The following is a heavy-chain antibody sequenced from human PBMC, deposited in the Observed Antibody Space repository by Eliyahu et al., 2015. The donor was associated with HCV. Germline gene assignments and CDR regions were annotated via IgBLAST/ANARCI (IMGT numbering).Heavy chain of an antibody. J-gene: IGHJ6*02. CDR2: IKSKTDGGTT. CDR1: GFTFSNAW. D-gene: IGHD3-10*01. Sequence: EVQLVESGGGLVKPGGSLRLSCAASGFTFSNAWXXWVRQAPGKGLEWVGRIKSKTDGGTTDYAAPVKGRFTISRDDSKNTLYLQMNSLKTEDTAVYYCTTGNSGSYYYYYYGMDVWGQGTTVTVSS. CDR3: TTGNSGSYYYYYYGMDV. V-gene: IGHV3-15*01.